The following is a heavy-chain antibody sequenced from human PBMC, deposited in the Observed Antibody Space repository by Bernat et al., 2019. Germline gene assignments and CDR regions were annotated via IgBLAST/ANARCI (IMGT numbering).Heavy chain of an antibody. D-gene: IGHD6-13*01. Sequence: QVQLVQSGAEVKKPGASVKVSCKVSGYTLTELSMHWVRQAPGKGLEWMGGFDPEDGETIYAQKFQGRVTMTEDTSTDTAYMELSSLRSEDTAVYYCARGRLGSSSWRSYYYGMDVWGQGTTVTVSS. CDR1: GYTLTELS. CDR3: ARGRLGSSSWRSYYYGMDV. CDR2: FDPEDGET. V-gene: IGHV1-24*01. J-gene: IGHJ6*02.